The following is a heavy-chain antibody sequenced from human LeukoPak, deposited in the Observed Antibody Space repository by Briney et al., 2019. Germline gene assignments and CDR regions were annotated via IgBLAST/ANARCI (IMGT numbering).Heavy chain of an antibody. CDR1: GFTFSSYW. Sequence: GGSLRLSCAASGFTFSSYWMHWVRQAPGKGLEWVSSISSSSSYIYYADSVKGRFTISRDNAKNSLYLQMNSLRAEDTAVYYCARDSSTYYFDYWGQGTLVTVSS. V-gene: IGHV3-21*01. CDR2: ISSSSSYI. J-gene: IGHJ4*02. D-gene: IGHD2-2*01. CDR3: ARDSSTYYFDY.